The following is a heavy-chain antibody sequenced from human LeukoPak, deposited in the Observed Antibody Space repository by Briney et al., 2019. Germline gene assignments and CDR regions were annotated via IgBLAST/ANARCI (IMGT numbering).Heavy chain of an antibody. D-gene: IGHD4-17*01. CDR1: GFTFVSHG. Sequence: PGGSLRLSCAASGFTFVSHGMIWVRQAPGKGLKWLSYISPGSTTINSADSVKDRFTTSRDKAKSSLFLQMNSLRAEDTAVYYCARVRGPTVTTMYFDYWGQGALVTVPS. J-gene: IGHJ4*02. V-gene: IGHV3-48*01. CDR2: ISPGSTTI. CDR3: ARVRGPTVTTMYFDY.